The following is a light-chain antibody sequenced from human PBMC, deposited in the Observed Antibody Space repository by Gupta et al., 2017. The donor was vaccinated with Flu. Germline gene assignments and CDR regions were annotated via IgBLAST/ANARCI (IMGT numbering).Light chain of an antibody. CDR3: HQANKLLGMYS. CDR2: AAS. Sequence: DIQITQSPSSMSASVGDRCTIPCRARQDISRWLAWYQQKPGKAPKRLIYAASSWQRAGGSSCSGSGVGTDGNVTISSSQPEDFEAYYCHQANKLLGMYSFGQGTRLEIK. V-gene: IGKV1-12*01. J-gene: IGKJ2*03. CDR1: QDISRW.